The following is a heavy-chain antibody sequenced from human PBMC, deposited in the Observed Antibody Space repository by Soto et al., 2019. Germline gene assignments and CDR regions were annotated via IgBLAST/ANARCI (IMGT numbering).Heavy chain of an antibody. V-gene: IGHV1-58*01. CDR1: GFTFTHSA. CDR2: IVVCSGKT. Sequence: AVQVSYKASGFTFTHSAVQWLRQARGQHLEWIEWIVVCSGKTNYAQKFQERVTITRDMPTSTAYMELSSLRSEDTAVYYCAAYSKLRYDILTGYYSLPSVFDYWGQGTLVTGSS. J-gene: IGHJ4*02. CDR3: AAYSKLRYDILTGYYSLPSVFDY. D-gene: IGHD3-9*01.